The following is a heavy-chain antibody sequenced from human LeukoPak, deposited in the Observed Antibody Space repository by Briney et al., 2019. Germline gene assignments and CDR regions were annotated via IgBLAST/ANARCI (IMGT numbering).Heavy chain of an antibody. J-gene: IGHJ6*02. CDR2: ISSSSSYI. D-gene: IGHD3-10*01. Sequence: GGSPRLSCAASGFTFSSYSMNWVRQAPGKGLEWVSSISSSSSYIYYADSVKGRFTISRDNAKNSLYLQMNSLRAEDTAVYYCARDLMLLWFGEGEDGMDVWGQGTTVTVSS. CDR3: ARDLMLLWFGEGEDGMDV. V-gene: IGHV3-21*01. CDR1: GFTFSSYS.